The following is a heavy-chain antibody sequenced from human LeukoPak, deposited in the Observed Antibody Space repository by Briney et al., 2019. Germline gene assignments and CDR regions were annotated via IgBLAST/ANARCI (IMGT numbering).Heavy chain of an antibody. CDR3: ARGGSHFYFDY. CDR2: IYSGGST. V-gene: IGHV3-53*01. Sequence: PGGSLRLSCAASGFTVSSNYMSWVRQAPGKGLEWVPVIYSGGSTYYADSVKGRFTISRDNSKNTLYLQMNSLRAEDTAVYYCARGGSHFYFDYWGQGTLVTVSS. CDR1: GFTVSSNY. D-gene: IGHD1-26*01. J-gene: IGHJ4*02.